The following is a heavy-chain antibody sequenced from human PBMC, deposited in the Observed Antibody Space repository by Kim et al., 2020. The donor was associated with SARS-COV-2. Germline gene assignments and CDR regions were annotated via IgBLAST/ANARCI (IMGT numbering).Heavy chain of an antibody. V-gene: IGHV1-69*13. J-gene: IGHJ3*02. CDR3: ARMLAPEYDDAFDI. D-gene: IGHD1-1*01. CDR2: IIPIFGTA. Sequence: SVKVSCKASGGTFSSYAISWVRQAPGKGLEWMGGIIPIFGTANYAQKFQGRVTITADESTSTAYMELSSLRSEDTAVYYCARMLAPEYDDAFDIWGQGTMVTVSS. CDR1: GGTFSSYA.